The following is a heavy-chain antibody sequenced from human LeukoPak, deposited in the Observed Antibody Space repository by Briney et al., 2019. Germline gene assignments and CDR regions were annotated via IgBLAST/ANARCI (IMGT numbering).Heavy chain of an antibody. V-gene: IGHV4-31*03. CDR3: ARSVGYCSSTSCYTSSNWFDP. CDR2: IYYSGST. CDR1: VGSISSGGYY. D-gene: IGHD2-2*02. J-gene: IGHJ5*02. Sequence: SETLSLTCIVSVGSISSGGYYWSWIRQHPGKGLEWIGYIYYSGSTYYNPSLKSRVTISVDTSKNQFSLKLSSVTAADTAVYYCARSVGYCSSTSCYTSSNWFDPWGQGTLVTVSS.